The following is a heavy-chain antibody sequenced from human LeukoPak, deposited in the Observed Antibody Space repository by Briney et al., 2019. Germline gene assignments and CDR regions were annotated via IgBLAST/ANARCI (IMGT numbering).Heavy chain of an antibody. D-gene: IGHD6-19*01. J-gene: IGHJ4*02. V-gene: IGHV3-30-3*01. CDR2: ISYDGSNK. CDR1: GFTFSSYA. Sequence: PGRSLRLPCAASGFTFSSYAMHWVRQAPAKGLEWVAVISYDGSNKYYADSVKGRFTISRDNSKNTLYLQMNSLRAEDTAVYYCARDRYAVAGVAVDYWGQGTLVTVSS. CDR3: ARDRYAVAGVAVDY.